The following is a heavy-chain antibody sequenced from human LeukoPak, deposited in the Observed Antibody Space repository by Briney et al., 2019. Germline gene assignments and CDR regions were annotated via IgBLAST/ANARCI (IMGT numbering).Heavy chain of an antibody. CDR2: ISSSSSYI. CDR3: ARGQPGVAAAGNLDY. D-gene: IGHD6-13*01. Sequence: RGSLRLSCAASGFTFSSYSMNWVRQTPEKGLEWVSYISSSSSYIYYADSVEGRFTISRDTSKNTLFLQMNSLRAEDTAVYYCARGQPGVAAAGNLDYWGQGTLVTVSS. V-gene: IGHV3-21*05. CDR1: GFTFSSYS. J-gene: IGHJ4*02.